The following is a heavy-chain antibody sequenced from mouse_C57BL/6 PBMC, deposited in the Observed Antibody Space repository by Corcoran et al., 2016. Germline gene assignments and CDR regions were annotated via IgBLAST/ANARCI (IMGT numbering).Heavy chain of an antibody. D-gene: IGHD2-1*01. CDR2: IGPGSGKS. V-gene: IGHV1-77*01. J-gene: IGHJ2*01. CDR3: ARGRGNYYFDY. Sequence: QVQLKQSGAELVKPGASVKLSCKASGYTFTDYYINWVKQRPGQGLEWIGKIGPGSGKSYFNEKFKAKATLTADKSSSTADMQLSSLTSEDSAVYFCARGRGNYYFDYWGQGTTLTVSS. CDR1: GYTFTDYY.